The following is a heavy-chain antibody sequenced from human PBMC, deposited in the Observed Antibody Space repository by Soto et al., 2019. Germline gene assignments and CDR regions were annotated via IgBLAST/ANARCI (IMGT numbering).Heavy chain of an antibody. J-gene: IGHJ6*02. V-gene: IGHV1-69*13. CDR3: ARDLGVGAATWHYGMDV. Sequence: SVKVSCKASGGTFSSYAISWVRQAPGQGLAWMGGIIPIFGTANYAQKFQGRVTITADESTSTAYMELSSLRSEDTAVYYCARDLGVGAATWHYGMDVWGQGTTVTVSS. CDR1: GGTFSSYA. D-gene: IGHD2-15*01. CDR2: IIPIFGTA.